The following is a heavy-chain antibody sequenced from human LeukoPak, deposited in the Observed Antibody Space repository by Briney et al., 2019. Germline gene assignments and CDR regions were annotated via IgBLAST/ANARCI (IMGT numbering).Heavy chain of an antibody. CDR3: AKDLIAAAVEWYFDY. V-gene: IGHV3-30*18. J-gene: IGHJ4*02. CDR1: GFTFSSYG. Sequence: GGSLRLSCAASGFTFSSYGMHWVRQAPGKGLEWVAVISYDGSNKYYADFVKGRFTISRDNSKNTLYLQMNSLRAEDTAVYYCAKDLIAAAVEWYFDYWGQGTLVTVSS. CDR2: ISYDGSNK. D-gene: IGHD6-13*01.